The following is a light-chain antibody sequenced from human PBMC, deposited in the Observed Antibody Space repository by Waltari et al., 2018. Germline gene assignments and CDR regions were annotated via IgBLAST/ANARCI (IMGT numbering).Light chain of an antibody. CDR3: QSYDTSLSALV. CDR1: TSNIGAGYD. Sequence: QSVLTQPPSVSGATGQRVTISCSGSTSNIGAGYDVHWYQQLPGTAPNLLILPYSGRPSGVPDRFSGSKSGTSASLAITGLQPEDEADYCCQSYDTSLSALVFGGGTKLTVL. J-gene: IGLJ2*01. CDR2: PYS. V-gene: IGLV1-40*01.